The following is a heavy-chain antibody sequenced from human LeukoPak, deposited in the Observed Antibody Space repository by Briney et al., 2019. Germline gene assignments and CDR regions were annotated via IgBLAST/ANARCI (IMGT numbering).Heavy chain of an antibody. V-gene: IGHV3-23*01. D-gene: IGHD3-22*01. J-gene: IGHJ4*02. CDR1: GFTFSSYA. Sequence: GGSLRLSCAASGFTFSSYAMSWVRQAPGKGLEWVSAISGSGGSTYYADSVKGRFTISRDNSKNTLYLQMNSLRAEDTAVYYCAIRGNYDSSGLTYWGQGTLVTVSS. CDR2: ISGSGGST. CDR3: AIRGNYDSSGLTY.